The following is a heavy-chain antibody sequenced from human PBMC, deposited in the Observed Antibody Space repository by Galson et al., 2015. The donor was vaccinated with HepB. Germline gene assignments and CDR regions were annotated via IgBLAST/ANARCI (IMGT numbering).Heavy chain of an antibody. D-gene: IGHD5-24*01. V-gene: IGHV3-23*01. CDR3: AIAYEMDTLFLGYDAFDI. CDR2: TSGSGGST. Sequence: CAVSGFTFSRYGMSWVRQAPGKGLEWVSGTSGSGGSTYYADSVKGRFTISRDKSKNTLSLQMNSLRADDTAVYYCAIAYEMDTLFLGYDAFDIRGQGTMVTVSS. J-gene: IGHJ3*02. CDR1: GFTFSRYG.